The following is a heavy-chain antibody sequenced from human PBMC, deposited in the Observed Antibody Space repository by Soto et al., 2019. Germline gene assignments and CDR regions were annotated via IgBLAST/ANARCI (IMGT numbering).Heavy chain of an antibody. J-gene: IGHJ4*02. CDR3: ARAAAGNSPFDY. V-gene: IGHV3-33*01. CDR2: IWYDGSNK. D-gene: IGHD6-13*01. CDR1: GFTFSNYG. Sequence: QVQLVESGGGVVQPGRSLRLSCAASGFTFSNYGMHWVRQAPGKGLEWVAVIWYDGSNKYYADSVKGRFTISRDNFKNTLYLQMDSLRAEDTAVYYCARAAAGNSPFDYWGQGTLVTVSS.